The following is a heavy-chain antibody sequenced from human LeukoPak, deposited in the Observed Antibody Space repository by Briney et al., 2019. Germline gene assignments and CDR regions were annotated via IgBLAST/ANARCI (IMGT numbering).Heavy chain of an antibody. CDR2: IIPIFGTA. J-gene: IGHJ4*02. CDR3: ARVPGYSYDPPFDY. CDR1: GGTFSSYA. V-gene: IGHV1-69*01. D-gene: IGHD5-18*01. Sequence: ASVKVSCKASGGTFSSYAISWVRQAPGQGLEWMGGIIPIFGTANYAQKFQGRVTITADESTSTAYMELSSLRSEDTALYYCARVPGYSYDPPFDYWGQGTLVTVSS.